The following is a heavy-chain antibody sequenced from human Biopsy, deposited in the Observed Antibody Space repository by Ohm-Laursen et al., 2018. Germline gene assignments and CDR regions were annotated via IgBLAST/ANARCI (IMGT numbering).Heavy chain of an antibody. Sequence: SLRLSCTASGFTVINNDISWVRQAPGKGLEWASFISSSGVQYHADSVKGRFTISRDNAKNSLSLQMNSLRAEGMAVYYCARQEDYGSGIYYFDYWGQGTLVTVSS. V-gene: IGHV3-69-1*01. CDR2: ISSSGVQ. J-gene: IGHJ4*02. CDR1: GFTVINND. CDR3: ARQEDYGSGIYYFDY. D-gene: IGHD3-10*01.